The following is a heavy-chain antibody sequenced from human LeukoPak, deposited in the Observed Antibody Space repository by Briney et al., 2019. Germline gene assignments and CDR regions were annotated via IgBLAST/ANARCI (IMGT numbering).Heavy chain of an antibody. CDR3: ARASSGAGTFYYYGMDV. D-gene: IGHD6-19*01. CDR1: GGSFSGYY. CDR2: INHSGST. Sequence: SETLSLTCAVYGGSFSGYYWSWIRQPPGQGLEWIGEINHSGSTNYNPSLKSRVTISVDTSKNQFSLKLSSVTAADTAVYYCARASSGAGTFYYYGMDVWGQGTTVTVSS. J-gene: IGHJ6*02. V-gene: IGHV4-34*01.